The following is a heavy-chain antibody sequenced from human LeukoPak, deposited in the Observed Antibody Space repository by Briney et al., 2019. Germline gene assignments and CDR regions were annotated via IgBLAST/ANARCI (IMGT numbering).Heavy chain of an antibody. Sequence: PGGSLRLSCSASGFTFSSYAMHWVRQAPGKGLEYVSTISNNGAGTYYADSVKGRFTISRDNSKNTLYLQMSSLRTEDTAVYYCQTMVTGQRNWGQGTLVTVSP. J-gene: IGHJ4*02. CDR1: GFTFSSYA. V-gene: IGHV3-64D*06. D-gene: IGHD4-17*01. CDR3: QTMVTGQRN. CDR2: ISNNGAGT.